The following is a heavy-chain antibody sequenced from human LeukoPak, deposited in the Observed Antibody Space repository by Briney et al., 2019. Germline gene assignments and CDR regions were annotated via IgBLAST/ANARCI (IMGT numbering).Heavy chain of an antibody. CDR1: GFTFSDYS. J-gene: IGHJ4*02. V-gene: IGHV3-7*01. Sequence: GGSLRLSCAVSGFTFSDYSMNWVRQAPRKGLEWVANIKRDGSEKYYVDSVKGRFTISRDNAKNSLYLQMNSLRAEDTAVYYCARPGYSSGWYYFDYWGQGTLVTVSS. CDR3: ARPGYSSGWYYFDY. CDR2: IKRDGSEK. D-gene: IGHD6-19*01.